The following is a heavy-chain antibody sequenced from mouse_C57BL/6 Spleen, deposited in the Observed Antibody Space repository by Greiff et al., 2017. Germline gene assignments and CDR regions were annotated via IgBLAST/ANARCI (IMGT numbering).Heavy chain of an antibody. CDR3: VRHVYDGYYDWYFDV. CDR2: IRSKSNNYAT. D-gene: IGHD2-3*01. V-gene: IGHV10-1*01. J-gene: IGHJ1*03. CDR1: GFSFNTYA. Sequence: EVMLVESGGGLVQPKGSLKLSCAASGFSFNTYAMNWVRQAPGKGLEWVARIRSKSNNYATYYADSVKDRFTISRDDSESMLYLQMNNLKTEDTAMYYCVRHVYDGYYDWYFDVWGTGTTVTVSS.